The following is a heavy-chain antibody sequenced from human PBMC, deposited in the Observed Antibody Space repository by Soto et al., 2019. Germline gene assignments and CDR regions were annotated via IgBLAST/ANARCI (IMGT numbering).Heavy chain of an antibody. CDR3: ARDGGYVLRFLEWLFTAYGMDV. CDR1: GFTFSSYS. V-gene: IGHV3-48*01. Sequence: GGSLRLSCAASGFTFSSYSMNWVRQAPGKGLEWVSYISSSSSTIYYADSVKGRFTISRDNAKNSLYLQMNSLRAEDTAVYYCARDGGYVLRFLEWLFTAYGMDVWGQGTTVTVSS. D-gene: IGHD3-3*01. J-gene: IGHJ6*02. CDR2: ISSSSSTI.